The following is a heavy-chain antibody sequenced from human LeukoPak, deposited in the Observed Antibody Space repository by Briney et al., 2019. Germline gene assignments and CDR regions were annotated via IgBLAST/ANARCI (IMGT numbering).Heavy chain of an antibody. CDR3: AREGGPYRPLDY. Sequence: SETLSLTCDVSGGSVTSTNWWTWVRQPPGEGLEWIGEVHLSGRTNYNPSLESRVTMSVDMSENHTSLKLTSVTAADTAVYYCAREGGPYRPLDYSGQGTLVTVSS. CDR2: VHLSGRT. V-gene: IGHV4-4*02. J-gene: IGHJ4*02. CDR1: GGSVTSTNW.